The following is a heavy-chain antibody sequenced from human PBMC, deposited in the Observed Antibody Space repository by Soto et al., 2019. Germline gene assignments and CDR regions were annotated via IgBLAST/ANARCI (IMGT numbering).Heavy chain of an antibody. CDR1: GGSFSGYY. Sequence: SETLSLTCAVYGGSFSGYYWSWIRQPPGKGLEWIGEINHSGSTNYNPSLKSRVTISVDTSKNQFSLKLSSVTAADTAVYYCARSRYYYDSSGYSSWGQGTLVTVS. J-gene: IGHJ5*02. CDR3: ARSRYYYDSSGYSS. CDR2: INHSGST. V-gene: IGHV4-34*01. D-gene: IGHD3-22*01.